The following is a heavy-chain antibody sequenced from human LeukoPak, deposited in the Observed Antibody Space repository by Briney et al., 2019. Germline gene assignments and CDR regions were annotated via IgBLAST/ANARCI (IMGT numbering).Heavy chain of an antibody. CDR3: ARDRGNIVVVPAAMVGWFDP. V-gene: IGHV3-21*01. CDR2: ISSSSSYI. J-gene: IGHJ5*02. D-gene: IGHD2-2*01. CDR1: GFTFSSYS. Sequence: PGGSLRLSCAASGFTFSSYSMNWVRQAPGKGLEWVSSISSSSSYIYYADSVKGRFTISRDNAKSSLYLQMNSLRAEDTAVYYCARDRGNIVVVPAAMVGWFDPWGQGTLVTVSS.